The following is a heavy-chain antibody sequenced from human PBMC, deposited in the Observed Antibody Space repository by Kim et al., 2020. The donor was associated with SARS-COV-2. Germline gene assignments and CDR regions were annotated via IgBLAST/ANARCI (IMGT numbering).Heavy chain of an antibody. V-gene: IGHV3-33*01. CDR3: ASTGGVYGMDV. D-gene: IGHD3-16*01. J-gene: IGHJ6*02. Sequence: GGSLRLSCAASGFTFSSYGMHWVRQAPGKGLEWVAVIWYDGSNKYYADSVKGRFTISRDNSKNTLYLQMNSLRAEDTAVYYCASTGGVYGMDVWGQGTTVTVSS. CDR1: GFTFSSYG. CDR2: IWYDGSNK.